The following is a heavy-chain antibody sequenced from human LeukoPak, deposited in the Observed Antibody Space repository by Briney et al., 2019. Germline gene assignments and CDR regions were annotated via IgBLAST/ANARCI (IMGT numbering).Heavy chain of an antibody. CDR3: ASTMVRGVNPPFDY. V-gene: IGHV1-24*01. CDR1: GYTLTELS. Sequence: ASVKVSCKVSGYTLTELSMHWVRQAPGKGLGWVGGFDPEDGETIYAQKFQGRVTMTEDTSTDTAYMELSSLRSEDTAVYYCASTMVRGVNPPFDYWGQGTLVTVSS. J-gene: IGHJ4*02. CDR2: FDPEDGET. D-gene: IGHD3-10*01.